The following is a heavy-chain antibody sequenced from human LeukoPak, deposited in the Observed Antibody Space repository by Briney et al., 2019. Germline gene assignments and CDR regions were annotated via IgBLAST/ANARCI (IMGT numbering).Heavy chain of an antibody. D-gene: IGHD3-22*01. CDR3: ARDPGDYYDSSGYYYLDY. Sequence: GGSLRLSCAASGFTFSSYWMSWVRQAPGKGLEWVANIKQDGSEKYYADSVKGRFTISRDNAKNSLYLQMNSLRAEDTAVYYCARDPGDYYDSSGYYYLDYWGQGTLVTVSS. CDR2: IKQDGSEK. J-gene: IGHJ4*02. CDR1: GFTFSSYW. V-gene: IGHV3-7*01.